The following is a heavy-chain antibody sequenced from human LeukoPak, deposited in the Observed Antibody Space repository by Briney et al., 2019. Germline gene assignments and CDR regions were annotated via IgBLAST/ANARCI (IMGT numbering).Heavy chain of an antibody. CDR1: GYTFTGYY. J-gene: IGHJ4*02. Sequence: ASVKVSCKASGYTFTGYYMHWVRQAPGQGLEWMGWINPNSGGTNYAQKFQGRVTMTRDTSIRTAYMELSRLRSDDTAIYYCARLVSYSSSWVDYWGPGTLVTVSS. CDR2: INPNSGGT. V-gene: IGHV1-2*02. CDR3: ARLVSYSSSWVDY. D-gene: IGHD6-13*01.